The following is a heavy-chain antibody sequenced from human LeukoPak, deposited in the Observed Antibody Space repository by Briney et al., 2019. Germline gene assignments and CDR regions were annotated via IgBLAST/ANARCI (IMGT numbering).Heavy chain of an antibody. V-gene: IGHV1-2*02. D-gene: IGHD3-3*01. J-gene: IGHJ4*02. CDR2: INPNSGGT. CDR3: ARRANYDFWSGYSDY. Sequence: ASVKVSCKASGYTFTGYYMHWVRQAPGQGLEWMGWINPNSGGTNYAQKFQGRVTMTRDTSISTAYMELSRLRSDDTAVYYCARRANYDFWSGYSDYWGQGTLVTVSS. CDR1: GYTFTGYY.